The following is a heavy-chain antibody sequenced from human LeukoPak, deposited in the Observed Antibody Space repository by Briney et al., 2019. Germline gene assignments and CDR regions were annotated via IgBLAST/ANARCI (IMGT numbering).Heavy chain of an antibody. Sequence: SETLSLTCTVSGGSISSSSYYWGWIRLPPGKGLEWIGSIYYSGSTYYNPSLKSRVTISVDTSKNQFSLKLSSVTAADTAVYYCARLYGDYSVYYWGQGTLVTVSS. CDR1: GGSISSSSYY. V-gene: IGHV4-39*01. CDR3: ARLYGDYSVYY. D-gene: IGHD4-17*01. J-gene: IGHJ4*02. CDR2: IYYSGST.